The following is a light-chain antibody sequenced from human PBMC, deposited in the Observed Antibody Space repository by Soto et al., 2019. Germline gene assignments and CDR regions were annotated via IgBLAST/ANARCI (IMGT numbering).Light chain of an antibody. Sequence: EIVMTQSPATLSVSPGERATLSCRASQSVSSSYLAWYQQKPGQAPRLLIYGASNRATGIPDRFSGSGSGTDFTLTITRLEPEDFAMYYCQRYGSFRTFGQGTKVDIK. CDR3: QRYGSFRT. CDR2: GAS. CDR1: QSVSSSY. J-gene: IGKJ1*01. V-gene: IGKV3-20*01.